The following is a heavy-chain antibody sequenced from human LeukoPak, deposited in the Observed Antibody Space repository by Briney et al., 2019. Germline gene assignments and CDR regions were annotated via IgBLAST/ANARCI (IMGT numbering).Heavy chain of an antibody. Sequence: GGSLRLSCAASGFAFSSYGMHWIRQAPGKGLEWVAFIRYDGDSEHYADSVKGRFIISRDNSMGTLYLQMNSLGSKDTAIYYCVKGTSSWYLGYYFDYWGQGTLVTVSS. CDR1: GFAFSSYG. CDR3: VKGTSSWYLGYYFDY. V-gene: IGHV3-30*02. CDR2: IRYDGDSE. D-gene: IGHD6-13*01. J-gene: IGHJ4*02.